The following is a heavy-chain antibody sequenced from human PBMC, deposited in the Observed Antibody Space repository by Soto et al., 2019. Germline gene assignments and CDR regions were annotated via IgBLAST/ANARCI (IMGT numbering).Heavy chain of an antibody. CDR2: ISGYNGNT. V-gene: IGHV1-18*01. J-gene: IGHJ4*02. CDR1: GYTFHNYG. CDR3: ARGSESFDL. D-gene: IGHD1-26*01. Sequence: ASVKVSCKASGYTFHNYGISWVRQVPGQGPEWMGWISGYNGNTNYAPKIQGRVTVTRDTSTATAYMELRSLRSDDTAIYYCARGSESFDLWGQGTLVTVSS.